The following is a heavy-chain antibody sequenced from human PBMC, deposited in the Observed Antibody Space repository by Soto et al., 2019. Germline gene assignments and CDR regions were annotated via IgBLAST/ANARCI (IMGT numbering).Heavy chain of an antibody. CDR2: IYYSGST. Sequence: SETLSLTCIVSGGSISSSSYYWGWIRQPPGKGLEWIGSIYYSGSTYYNPSLKSRVTISVDTSKNQFSLKRSSVTAADTAVFYCARHRARNWFDPWGQETLVTVSS. CDR3: ARHRARNWFDP. J-gene: IGHJ5*02. D-gene: IGHD6-6*01. CDR1: GGSISSSSYY. V-gene: IGHV4-39*01.